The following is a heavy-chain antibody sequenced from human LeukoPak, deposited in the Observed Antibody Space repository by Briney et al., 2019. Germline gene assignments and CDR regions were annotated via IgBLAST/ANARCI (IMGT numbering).Heavy chain of an antibody. V-gene: IGHV3-7*01. CDR3: ARDLGLFSSGWFRFDY. CDR2: IKQDGSEK. J-gene: IGHJ4*02. Sequence: PGGSLRLSCAASGFTFSSYWMSWVRQAPGKGLEWVANIKQDGSEKYYVDSVRGRFTISRDNAKNSLYLQMNSLRPEDTAVYYCARDLGLFSSGWFRFDYWGQGTLVTVSS. CDR1: GFTFSSYW. D-gene: IGHD6-19*01.